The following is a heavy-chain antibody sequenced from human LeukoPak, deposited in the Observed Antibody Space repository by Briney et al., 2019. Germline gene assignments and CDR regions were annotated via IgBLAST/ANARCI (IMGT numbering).Heavy chain of an antibody. CDR2: IYTSGST. J-gene: IGHJ4*02. V-gene: IGHV4-61*02. Sequence: SETLSLTCTVSGGSISSGSYYWSWIRQPAGKGLEWIGRIYTSGSTNYNPSLKSRVTISVDTSKNQFSLKLSSVTAADTAVYYCARVRRGGYFDYWGQGTLVTVSS. CDR1: GGSISSGSYY. D-gene: IGHD3-10*01. CDR3: ARVRRGGYFDY.